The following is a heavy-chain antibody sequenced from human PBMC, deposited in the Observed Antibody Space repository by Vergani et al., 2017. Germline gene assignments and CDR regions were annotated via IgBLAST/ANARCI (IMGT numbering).Heavy chain of an antibody. V-gene: IGHV3-9*01. CDR2: IRWNSGAV. D-gene: IGHD4-23*01. J-gene: IGHJ4*02. Sequence: EVDLVESGGGLAQPGGSLRLSCEASGITFWKFGMHWVRQGPGKGLEWVSGIRWNSGAVDYADSVRGRFTISRDNAKNSLFLEMNSLRFEDTAVYYCAKAPRSPYTVVTPHYFDYWGQGTLLTVSS. CDR1: GITFWKFG. CDR3: AKAPRSPYTVVTPHYFDY.